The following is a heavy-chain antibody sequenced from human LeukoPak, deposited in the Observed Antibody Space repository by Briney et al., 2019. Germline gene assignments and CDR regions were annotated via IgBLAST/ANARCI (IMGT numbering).Heavy chain of an antibody. J-gene: IGHJ4*02. CDR3: ARARYGSGSYSPDY. Sequence: PGGSLRLSCAASGFTVSSNYMSWVRQAPGKGPEWVSVIYSGGSTYYADSVKGGFTISRDNSKNTLYLQMNSLRAEDTAVYYCARARYGSGSYSPDYWGQGTLVTVSS. CDR1: GFTVSSNY. CDR2: IYSGGST. V-gene: IGHV3-66*02. D-gene: IGHD3-10*01.